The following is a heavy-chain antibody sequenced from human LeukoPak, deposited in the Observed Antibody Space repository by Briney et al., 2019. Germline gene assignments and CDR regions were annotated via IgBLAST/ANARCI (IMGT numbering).Heavy chain of an antibody. V-gene: IGHV4-39*02. Sequence: PSETLSLTCTVSGGSIRSSYYYWGWIRQPPGKGLEWIGSIYDSGSTYYNPSLKSRVTISVDTSKNQFSLKLNSVTAADTAVYYCARDQEWELLYLDYWGQGTLVTVSS. D-gene: IGHD1-26*01. J-gene: IGHJ4*02. CDR2: IYDSGST. CDR3: ARDQEWELLYLDY. CDR1: GGSIRSSYYY.